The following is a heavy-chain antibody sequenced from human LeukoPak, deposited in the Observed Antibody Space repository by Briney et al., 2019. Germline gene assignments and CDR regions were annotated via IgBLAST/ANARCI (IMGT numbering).Heavy chain of an antibody. CDR2: ISYDGPNK. V-gene: IGHV3-30*18. D-gene: IGHD1-7*01. CDR3: AKRRGLELLYYYYMDV. CDR1: GFTFSSYG. J-gene: IGHJ6*03. Sequence: GGSLRLSCAASGFTFSSYGMHWVRQAPGKGLEWVAVISYDGPNKYYADSVKGRFTISRDNSKNTLYLQMNSLRAEDTAVYYCAKRRGLELLYYYYMDVWGKGTTVTVSS.